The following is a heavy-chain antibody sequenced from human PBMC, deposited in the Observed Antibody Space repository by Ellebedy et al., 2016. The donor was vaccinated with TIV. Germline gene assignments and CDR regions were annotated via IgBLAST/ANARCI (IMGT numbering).Heavy chain of an antibody. Sequence: GGSLRLXXAASGFTVSSNYMSWVRQAPGKGLEWVSVIYSAGSTYYADSVKGRFTISRDNSKNTLYLQMNSLRAGDTAVYYCARELTTVTTSWFDPWGQGTLVTVSS. CDR1: GFTVSSNY. CDR2: IYSAGST. V-gene: IGHV3-53*01. CDR3: ARELTTVTTSWFDP. D-gene: IGHD4-17*01. J-gene: IGHJ5*02.